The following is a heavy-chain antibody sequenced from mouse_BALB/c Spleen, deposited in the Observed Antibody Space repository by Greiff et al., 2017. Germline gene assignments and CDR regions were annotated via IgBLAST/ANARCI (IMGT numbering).Heavy chain of an antibody. V-gene: IGHV2-9*02. CDR2: IWAGVST. J-gene: IGHJ4*01. CDR3: ASTTVVAHYYAMDN. CDR1: GFSLTCYG. Sequence: QVQLQQSGPGLVAPSQSLSITCTVSGFSLTCYGVHWVRQPPGKGLEWLGVIWAGVSTNYNSALMSRLSISKDNSKSQVFLKMNSLQTDDTAMYYCASTTVVAHYYAMDNWGQGTSVTVSS. D-gene: IGHD1-1*01.